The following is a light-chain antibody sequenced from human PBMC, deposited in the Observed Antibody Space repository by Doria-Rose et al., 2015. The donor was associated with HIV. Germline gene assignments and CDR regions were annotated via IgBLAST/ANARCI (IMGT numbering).Light chain of an antibody. CDR2: DAS. CDR1: QRVKSSY. V-gene: IGKV3-20*01. CDR3: QQYGTSRST. J-gene: IGKJ5*01. Sequence: TQSPGTLSLSPGERATLSCRDSQRVKSSYLAWCQQKPGQAPRLLIYDASTRATGIPDRFSGSGSGTDFTLTISRLEPEDVAVYYCQQYGTSRSTFGQGTRLEIK.